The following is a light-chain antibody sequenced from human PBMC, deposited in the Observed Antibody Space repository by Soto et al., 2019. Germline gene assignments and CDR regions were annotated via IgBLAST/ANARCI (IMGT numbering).Light chain of an antibody. CDR3: QTWGTGIWV. V-gene: IGLV4-69*01. Sequence: QLVLTQSPSASASLGASVNLTCTLSSGHSTYAIAWHQQQPEKGPRFLMKLNSDGSHNKGDGIPDRFSGSSSGAERYLTISSLQSEDEADYYCQTWGTGIWVFGGGTKLTVL. J-gene: IGLJ3*02. CDR2: LNSDGSH. CDR1: SGHSTYA.